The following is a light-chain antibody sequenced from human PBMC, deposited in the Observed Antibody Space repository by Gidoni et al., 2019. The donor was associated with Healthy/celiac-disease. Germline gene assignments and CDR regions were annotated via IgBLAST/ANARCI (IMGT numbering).Light chain of an antibody. CDR2: LGS. V-gene: IGKV2-28*01. J-gene: IGKJ1*01. CDR1: QSLLHSNGYNY. CDR3: MQALQTPWT. Sequence: IVLTQSPLSLPVTPGEPASISCRSSQSLLHSNGYNYLDLYLQKPGQSPQLLIYLGSNRASGVPDRFSGSGSGTDFTLKISRVEAEDVGVYYCMQALQTPWTFGQGTKVKSN.